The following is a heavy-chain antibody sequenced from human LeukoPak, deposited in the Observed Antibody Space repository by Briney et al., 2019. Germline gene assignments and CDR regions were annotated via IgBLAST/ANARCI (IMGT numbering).Heavy chain of an antibody. V-gene: IGHV3-74*01. J-gene: IGHJ4*02. D-gene: IGHD1-26*01. CDR2: IKGDGSST. CDR3: ATHNSETYPRVPY. Sequence: GGSLRLSCAASGFTFSNYWMYWVRQAPGKGLVWVSRIKGDGSSTNYADSVKGRFTVSRDNAKNTLFLQMNSLRAHDTAVYFWATHNSETYPRVPYWGQGTLVTVFS. CDR1: GFTFSNYW.